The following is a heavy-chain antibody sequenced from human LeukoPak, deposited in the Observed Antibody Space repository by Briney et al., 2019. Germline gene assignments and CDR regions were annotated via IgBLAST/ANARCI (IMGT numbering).Heavy chain of an antibody. CDR2: ISYDGSNK. CDR1: GFTFSSYG. CDR3: ARTRAAAGYSSFWFDP. V-gene: IGHV3-30*03. Sequence: GGSLRLSCEASGFTFSSYGMHWVRQAPGKGLEWVAVISYDGSNKYYADSVKGRFTISRDNSKNTLYLQMNSLRTEDTAVYYCARTRAAAGYSSFWFDPWGQGTLVTVSS. J-gene: IGHJ5*02. D-gene: IGHD6-13*01.